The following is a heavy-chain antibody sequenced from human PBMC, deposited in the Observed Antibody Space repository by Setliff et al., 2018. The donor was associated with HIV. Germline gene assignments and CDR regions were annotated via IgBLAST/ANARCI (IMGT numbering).Heavy chain of an antibody. D-gene: IGHD5-18*01. CDR1: GGSIYSGAYY. Sequence: SETLSLTCTVSGGSIYSGAYYWAWIRQHPGKGLEWIGHIYYSGDTHYNPSLKSRLTISIDTSVNQFSLKLSSVTAADTAVYFCVRIAWYSESTYGHDLYYFDFWGQGSLVTVSS. V-gene: IGHV4-31*03. J-gene: IGHJ4*02. CDR3: VRIAWYSESTYGHDLYYFDF. CDR2: IYYSGDT.